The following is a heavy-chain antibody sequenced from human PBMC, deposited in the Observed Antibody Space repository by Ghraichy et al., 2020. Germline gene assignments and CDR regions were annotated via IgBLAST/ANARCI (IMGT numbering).Heavy chain of an antibody. CDR2: INKDGSET. J-gene: IGHJ4*02. CDR3: AGGDYSAGFFDY. Sequence: GGSLRLSCAASGFIFSTYLMSWVRQAPGNGLEWVANINKDGSETQYVDSVKGRFSISRDNAKQSLYLQMNSLRAEDTAVYYCAGGDYSAGFFDYWGQGTLVTVSS. CDR1: GFIFSTYL. V-gene: IGHV3-7*03. D-gene: IGHD4-17*01.